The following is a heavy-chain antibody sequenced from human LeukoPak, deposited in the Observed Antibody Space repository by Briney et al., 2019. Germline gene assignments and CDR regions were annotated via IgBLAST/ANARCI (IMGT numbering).Heavy chain of an antibody. J-gene: IGHJ4*02. CDR1: GGSFSGYY. D-gene: IGHD2-21*02. Sequence: SETLSLTCAVYGGSFSGYYWSWIRQHPGKGLEWIGYIYYSGSTYYNPSLKSRVTISVDTSKNQFSLKLSSVTAADTAVYYCARRAYCGGDCYSIRPYYFDYWGQGTLVTVSS. V-gene: IGHV4-31*11. CDR3: ARRAYCGGDCYSIRPYYFDY. CDR2: IYYSGST.